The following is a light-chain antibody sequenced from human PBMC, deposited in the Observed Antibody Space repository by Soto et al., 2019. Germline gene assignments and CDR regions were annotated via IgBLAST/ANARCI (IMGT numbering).Light chain of an antibody. CDR2: EVT. Sequence: QSALTQPPSASGSPGQSVTISCTGTSSDVGAYNYVSWYQQHAGKAPKLVIYEVTKRPSGVPDRFSGSKSANTASLTVAGHQAEDEADYYCSSFASSNPVVFCAGTKLTVL. J-gene: IGLJ2*01. CDR1: SSDVGAYNY. V-gene: IGLV2-8*01. CDR3: SSFASSNPVV.